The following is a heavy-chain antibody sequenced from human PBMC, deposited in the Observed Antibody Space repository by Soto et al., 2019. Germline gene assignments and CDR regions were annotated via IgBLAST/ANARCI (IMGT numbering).Heavy chain of an antibody. D-gene: IGHD6-19*01. CDR3: ARAVGDPLYYLDY. Sequence: QVQLQESGPGLVRPSETLSLTCTVSSDSISSYYWIWIRQSPGKGLEWIGYTDYSGNTNYNPSLTSRVIISGGTSKNQFALRLSSVTAADTAVYYCARAVGDPLYYLDYWGQGTLVTVSS. J-gene: IGHJ4*02. CDR2: TDYSGNT. CDR1: SDSISSYY. V-gene: IGHV4-59*08.